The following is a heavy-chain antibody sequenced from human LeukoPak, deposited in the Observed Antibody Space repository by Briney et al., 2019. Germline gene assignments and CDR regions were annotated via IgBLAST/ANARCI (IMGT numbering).Heavy chain of an antibody. J-gene: IGHJ3*01. CDR1: GFTFSDYG. CDR3: ARDIHSSSWTPPNAFDV. Sequence: GGSLRLSCAASGFTFSDYGIHWVRQAPGKGLEWVAIMWFDGTTEYSADSVKGRFTISRDNSKSTVYLQMNSLRAKDTAVYYCARDIHSSSWTPPNAFDVWGQGTMVTVSS. D-gene: IGHD3-22*01. CDR2: MWFDGTTE. V-gene: IGHV3-33*01.